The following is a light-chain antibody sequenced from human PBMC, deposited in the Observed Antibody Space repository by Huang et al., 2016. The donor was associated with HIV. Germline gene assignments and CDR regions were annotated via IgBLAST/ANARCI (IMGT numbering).Light chain of an antibody. CDR3: MQALQTPYT. CDR2: LAS. Sequence: DIVMTQSPLSLSVAPGEPASICCTSSQRLLNRNGQNYVDGYLQKPWPSPQLLIYLASNRASGVPDRFSGSGSGKNFTLKIGGVEAEDVGVYYCMQALQTPYTFGQGTKLEIK. V-gene: IGKV2-28*01. J-gene: IGKJ2*01. CDR1: QRLLNRNGQNY.